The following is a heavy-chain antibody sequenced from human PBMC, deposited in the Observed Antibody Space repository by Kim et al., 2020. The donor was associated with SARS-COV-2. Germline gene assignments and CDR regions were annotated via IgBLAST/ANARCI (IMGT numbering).Heavy chain of an antibody. CDR3: TRAAYGDYRYYYYGMDV. D-gene: IGHD4-17*01. V-gene: IGHV3-49*03. Sequence: GGSLRLSCTASGFTFGDYAMSWFRQGPGKGLEWVGFIRSKAYGGTTEYAASVKGRFTISRDDSKSIAYLQMNSLKTEDTAVYYCTRAAYGDYRYYYYGMDVWGQGTTVTVSS. J-gene: IGHJ6*02. CDR1: GFTFGDYA. CDR2: IRSKAYGGTT.